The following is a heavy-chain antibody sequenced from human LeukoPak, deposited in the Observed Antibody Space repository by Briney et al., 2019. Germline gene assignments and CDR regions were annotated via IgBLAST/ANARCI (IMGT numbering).Heavy chain of an antibody. D-gene: IGHD3-10*01. CDR1: GFTFSSYG. V-gene: IGHV3-33*06. CDR2: IWYDGSNK. J-gene: IGHJ3*02. Sequence: GGSLRLSCAASGFTFSSYGMHWVRQAPGKGLEWVAVIWYDGSNKYYADSVKGRFTISRDNSKNTLYLQMNSLRAEDTAVYYCAKGPGRGTPDAFDIWGQGTMVTVSS. CDR3: AKGPGRGTPDAFDI.